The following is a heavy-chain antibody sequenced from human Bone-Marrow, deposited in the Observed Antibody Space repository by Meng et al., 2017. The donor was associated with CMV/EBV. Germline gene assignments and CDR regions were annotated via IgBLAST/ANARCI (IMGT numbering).Heavy chain of an antibody. V-gene: IGHV4-38-2*02. Sequence: GSLRLSCTVSGYSISSGYYWGWIRQPPGKGLEWIGSIYHSGSTYYNPSLKSRVTISVDTSKNQFSLKLSSVTAADTAVYYCARDGARYCTNGACSPYYFDYWGQGTLVTVSS. J-gene: IGHJ4*02. CDR1: GYSISSGYY. D-gene: IGHD2-8*01. CDR2: IYHSGST. CDR3: ARDGARYCTNGACSPYYFDY.